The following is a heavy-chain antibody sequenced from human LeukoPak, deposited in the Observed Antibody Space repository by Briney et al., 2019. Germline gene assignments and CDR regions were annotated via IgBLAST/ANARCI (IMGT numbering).Heavy chain of an antibody. CDR3: ARGAPYYDFWSGYYRGSRSWFDP. CDR2: IYYSGST. CDR1: GGSISGGDYY. Sequence: SETLSLTCTVSGGSISGGDYYWSWIRQPPGKGLEWIGYIYYSGSTYYNPSLKSRVTISVDTSKNQFSLKLSSVTAADTAVYYCARGAPYYDFWSGYYRGSRSWFDPWGQGTLVTVSS. J-gene: IGHJ5*02. V-gene: IGHV4-30-4*01. D-gene: IGHD3-3*01.